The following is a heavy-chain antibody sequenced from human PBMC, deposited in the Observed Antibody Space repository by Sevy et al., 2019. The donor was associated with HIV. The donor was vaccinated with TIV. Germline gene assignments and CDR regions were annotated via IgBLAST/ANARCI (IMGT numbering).Heavy chain of an antibody. Sequence: GGSLRLSCTASGFSFSIHSMHWVRQAPGKGLEWVSFILHDGSRQDYADSVKGRFIISRDNSKNTVYLEMSGLRPEDTATYYCARDSNVYDSGGSFDSWGQGTLVTVSS. J-gene: IGHJ4*02. CDR1: GFSFSIHS. V-gene: IGHV3-30*04. D-gene: IGHD6-25*01. CDR2: ILHDGSRQ. CDR3: ARDSNVYDSGGSFDS.